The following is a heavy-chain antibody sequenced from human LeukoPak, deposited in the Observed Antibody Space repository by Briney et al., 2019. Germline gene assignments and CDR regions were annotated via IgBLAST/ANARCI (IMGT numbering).Heavy chain of an antibody. CDR2: IHYTGST. CDR1: GGSISSYY. CDR3: ARGGHYGSGNDFRFDP. D-gene: IGHD3-10*01. Sequence: SETLSLTCTVSGGSISSYYWSWIRQSPGKGLECIGYIHYTGSTNYNPSLKSRVTISVETSKNQFSLKLKSVTAADTAVYCCARGGHYGSGNDFRFDPWGQGTLVTVSS. J-gene: IGHJ5*02. V-gene: IGHV4-59*01.